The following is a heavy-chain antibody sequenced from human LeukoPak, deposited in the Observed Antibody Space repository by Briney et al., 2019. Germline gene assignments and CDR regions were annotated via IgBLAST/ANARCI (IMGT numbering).Heavy chain of an antibody. Sequence: PGGSLRLSCAASGFTFTTYWMSWVRQAPGKALEWVANIKQDGSGKYYVDSVKGRFIISRDNAISSLYLQLNSLRAEDTAVYYCARGGGNFDYWGQGTLVTVSS. J-gene: IGHJ4*02. V-gene: IGHV3-7*01. CDR2: IKQDGSGK. D-gene: IGHD3-16*01. CDR1: GFTFTTYW. CDR3: ARGGGNFDY.